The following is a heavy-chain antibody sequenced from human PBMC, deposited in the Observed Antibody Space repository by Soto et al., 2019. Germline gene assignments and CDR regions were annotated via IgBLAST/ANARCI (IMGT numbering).Heavy chain of an antibody. J-gene: IGHJ5*02. CDR1: GGSIRSGGYY. V-gene: IGHV4-31*03. Sequence: SATLSLTCTVSGGSIRSGGYYWSWIRQHPGKGLEWIGYIYYSGSTYYNPSLKSRVTISVDTSKNQFSLKLSSVTAADTAVYYCAREPCLTWFDPWGQGTLVTVSS. CDR2: IYYSGST. CDR3: AREPCLTWFDP.